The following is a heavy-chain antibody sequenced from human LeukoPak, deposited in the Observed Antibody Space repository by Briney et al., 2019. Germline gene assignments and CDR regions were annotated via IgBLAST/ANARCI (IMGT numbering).Heavy chain of an antibody. D-gene: IGHD2-21*01. Sequence: SETLSLTCTVSGGSISSDYWTWIRQPPGKRLQWIGYVSYTGSTNYDASLKSRVTVSVDTSKNQFSLKLTSVTAADTAVYYCATFLPGGYFHNWGQGTLVTVSS. CDR3: ATFLPGGYFHN. J-gene: IGHJ1*01. V-gene: IGHV4-59*01. CDR2: VSYTGST. CDR1: GGSISSDY.